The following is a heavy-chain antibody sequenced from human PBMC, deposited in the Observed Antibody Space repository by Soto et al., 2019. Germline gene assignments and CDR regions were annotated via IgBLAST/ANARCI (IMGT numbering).Heavy chain of an antibody. CDR1: GYSFAGYW. D-gene: IGHD3-22*01. CDR2: IDPSDSQT. J-gene: IGHJ4*02. CDR3: ARQIYDSDTGPNFQYYFDS. V-gene: IGHV5-10-1*01. Sequence: GESLNISCKGSGYSFAGYWITWVRQKPGKGLEWMGRIDPSDSQTYYSPSFRGHVTISATKSITTVFLQWSSLRASDTAMYYCARQIYDSDTGPNFQYYFDSWGQGTPVTVSS.